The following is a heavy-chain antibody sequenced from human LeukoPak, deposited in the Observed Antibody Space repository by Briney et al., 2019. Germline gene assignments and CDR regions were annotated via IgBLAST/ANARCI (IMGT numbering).Heavy chain of an antibody. Sequence: PGRSLRLSCAASGFTFSSYAMHWVRQAPGKGLEWVAVISYDGSNKYYADSVKGRFTISRDNSKNTLYLQTNSLRAEDTAVYYCARDLRRIAAYYFDYWGQGTLVTVSS. CDR3: ARDLRRIAAYYFDY. CDR2: ISYDGSNK. V-gene: IGHV3-30-3*01. J-gene: IGHJ4*02. CDR1: GFTFSSYA. D-gene: IGHD6-25*01.